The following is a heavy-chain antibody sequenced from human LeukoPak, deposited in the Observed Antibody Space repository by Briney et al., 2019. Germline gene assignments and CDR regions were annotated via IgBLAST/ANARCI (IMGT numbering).Heavy chain of an antibody. CDR1: GFTFSNYG. J-gene: IGHJ4*02. Sequence: GGSLRLSCAASGFTFSNYGMHWVRQAPGKGLEWVAVLWCDGSNKYYADSVRGRFTISRDNSENTLNLQMNSLRAEDTAVYYCARARTYDNTGYLNYWGQGTLVTVSS. CDR2: LWCDGSNK. CDR3: ARARTYDNTGYLNY. V-gene: IGHV3-33*01. D-gene: IGHD3-22*01.